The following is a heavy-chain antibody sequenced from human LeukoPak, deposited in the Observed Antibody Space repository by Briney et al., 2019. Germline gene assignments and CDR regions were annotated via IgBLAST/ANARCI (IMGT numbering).Heavy chain of an antibody. V-gene: IGHV3-9*01. Sequence: GGSLRLSCAASGFTFDDYAMHWVRQAPGKGLEWVSCISWNSGTIGYADSVKGRFTISRDNAKNSLYLQMNSLRAEDTALYYCAKSTYSYGHTYFDYWGQGTLVTVSS. CDR1: GFTFDDYA. CDR2: ISWNSGTI. CDR3: AKSTYSYGHTYFDY. J-gene: IGHJ4*02. D-gene: IGHD5-18*01.